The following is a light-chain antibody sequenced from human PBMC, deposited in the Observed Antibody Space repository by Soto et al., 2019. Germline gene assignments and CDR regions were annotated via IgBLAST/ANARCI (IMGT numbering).Light chain of an antibody. V-gene: IGLV2-14*01. CDR1: SSDVGGYNY. CDR2: EVS. J-gene: IGLJ2*01. CDR3: SSYTSSNTLV. Sequence: QSALTQPASVSGSPGQSITISCTGTSSDVGGYNYVSWYQQHPGKVPKLMIYEVSNRPSGVSNRFSGSTSDNTASLTISGLQAEDEATYYCSSYTSSNTLVFGEGTKLTVL.